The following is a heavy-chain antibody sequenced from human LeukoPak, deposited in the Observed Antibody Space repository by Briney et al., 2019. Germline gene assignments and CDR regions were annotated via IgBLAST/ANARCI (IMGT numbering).Heavy chain of an antibody. CDR2: IYTAGST. CDR1: GFTVSGNY. J-gene: IGHJ5*02. Sequence: GGSLRLSCAASGFTVSGNYMSWVRQAPGKGLEWASVIYTAGSTSYADSVKGRITTSRDNSKNTLYLQMNSLRAEDTAVYYCAKDQNGYDKPADHWGQGTLVTVSS. D-gene: IGHD3-22*01. CDR3: AKDQNGYDKPADH. V-gene: IGHV3-53*01.